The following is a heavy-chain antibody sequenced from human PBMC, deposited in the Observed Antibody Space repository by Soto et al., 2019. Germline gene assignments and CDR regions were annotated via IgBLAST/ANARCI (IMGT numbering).Heavy chain of an antibody. CDR2: IWYDGSNK. D-gene: IGHD2-15*01. CDR1: GFTFSSYG. V-gene: IGHV3-33*01. CDR3: ARDVPNCSGGSCYRLLDY. Sequence: GGSLRLSCAASGFTFSSYGMHWVRQAPGKGLEWVAVIWYDGSNKYYADSVKGRFTISRDNSKNTLYLQMNSLRAEDTAVYYFARDVPNCSGGSCYRLLDYWGQGTLVTVSS. J-gene: IGHJ4*02.